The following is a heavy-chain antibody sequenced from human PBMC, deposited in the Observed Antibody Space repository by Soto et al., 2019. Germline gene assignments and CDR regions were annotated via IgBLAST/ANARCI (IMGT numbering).Heavy chain of an antibody. Sequence: GGSLRLSCAASGFTFSSYSMNWVRQAPGKGLEWVSAISNNSSYKYYADSVKGRFTISRDNSKNTLYLQMNSLRAEDTAVYYCARGGWGGGYVHYYYYGMDVWGQGT. CDR3: ARGGWGGGYVHYYYYGMDV. CDR2: ISNNSSYK. V-gene: IGHV3-21*01. D-gene: IGHD5-12*01. CDR1: GFTFSSYS. J-gene: IGHJ6*02.